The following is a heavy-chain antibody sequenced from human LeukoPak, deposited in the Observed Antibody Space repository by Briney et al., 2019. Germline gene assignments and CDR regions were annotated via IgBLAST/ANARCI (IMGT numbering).Heavy chain of an antibody. J-gene: IGHJ4*02. V-gene: IGHV3-23*01. CDR2: ISTRSTYT. CDR3: SPWIVGGFWADF. D-gene: IGHD1-26*01. Sequence: PGGSLRLSCTAPTFTFSDYVMTWVRQAPGKGLEWVSAISTRSTYTYYADSVRGRFTISRDDSKSTLYLQMNSLRVDDTARYYCSPWIVGGFWADFWGQGALVTVSS. CDR1: TFTFSDYV.